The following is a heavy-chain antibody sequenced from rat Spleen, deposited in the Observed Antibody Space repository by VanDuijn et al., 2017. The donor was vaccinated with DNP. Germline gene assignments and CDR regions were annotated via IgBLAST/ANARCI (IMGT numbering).Heavy chain of an antibody. J-gene: IGHJ2*01. D-gene: IGHD1-7*01. CDR2: VWSNGDT. Sequence: QVQLKESGPGLVQPSETLSLTCTVSGFSLTSYSVSWVRQPSGKGLEGMGVVWSNGDTSYNSVLKSRLSISRDTSKSQVFLKINDLQTEDTATYYCSRGDYSYWGQGVMVTVSS. CDR3: SRGDYSY. V-gene: IGHV2-32*01. CDR1: GFSLTSYS.